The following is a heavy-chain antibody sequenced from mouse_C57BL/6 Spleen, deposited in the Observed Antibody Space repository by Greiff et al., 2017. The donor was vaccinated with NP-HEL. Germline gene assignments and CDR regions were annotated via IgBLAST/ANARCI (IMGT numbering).Heavy chain of an antibody. CDR2: IDPNSGGT. J-gene: IGHJ2*01. Sequence: QVQLQQSGAELVKPGASVKLSCKASGYTFTSYWMHWVKQRPGRGLEWIGRIDPNSGGTKYNEKFKSKATLTVDKPSSTAYMQLSSLTSEDSAVEYCATGGRITTVVEGYWGQGTTLTVSS. D-gene: IGHD1-1*01. CDR1: GYTFTSYW. V-gene: IGHV1-72*01. CDR3: ATGGRITTVVEGY.